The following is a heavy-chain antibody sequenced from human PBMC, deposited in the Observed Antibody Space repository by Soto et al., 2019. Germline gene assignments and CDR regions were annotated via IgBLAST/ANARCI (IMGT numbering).Heavy chain of an antibody. Sequence: GGSLRLSCAASGFTFSSYSMNWVRQAPGKGLEWVSSISSSSSYIYYADSVKGRFTISRDNAKNSLYLQMNSLRAEDTAVYYCARTDFGYSGYEHSFDYWGQGTLVTVSS. V-gene: IGHV3-21*01. CDR2: ISSSSSYI. CDR1: GFTFSSYS. J-gene: IGHJ4*02. D-gene: IGHD5-12*01. CDR3: ARTDFGYSGYEHSFDY.